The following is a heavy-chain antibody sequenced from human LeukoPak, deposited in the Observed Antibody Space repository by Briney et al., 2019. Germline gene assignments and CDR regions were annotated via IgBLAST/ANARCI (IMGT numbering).Heavy chain of an antibody. V-gene: IGHV1-69*13. D-gene: IGHD4-17*01. CDR2: IIPIFGTA. CDR3: ARDGGTTVTTILGY. CDR1: GGTFSSYA. Sequence: ASVKVSCKASGGTFSSYAISWVRQAPGQGLEWMGGIIPIFGTANYAQKFQGRVTITADESTSTAYMELSSLRSEDTAVYYCARDGGTTVTTILGYWGQGTLVTVSS. J-gene: IGHJ4*02.